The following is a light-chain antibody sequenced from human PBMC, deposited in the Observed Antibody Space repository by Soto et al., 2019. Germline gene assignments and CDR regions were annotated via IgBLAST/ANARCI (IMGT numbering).Light chain of an antibody. CDR1: QGISSY. Sequence: VFWMTQSPSLLSASTGDRVTISCRMRQGISSYLAWYQQKPGKAPELLIYDASTLQSVVPSRFSGTGSETDFTLTISFLQSEYVANYYLHKDYSFPLTFGQGTKVQIK. CDR3: HKDYSFPLT. CDR2: DAS. J-gene: IGKJ1*01. V-gene: IGKV1D-8*01.